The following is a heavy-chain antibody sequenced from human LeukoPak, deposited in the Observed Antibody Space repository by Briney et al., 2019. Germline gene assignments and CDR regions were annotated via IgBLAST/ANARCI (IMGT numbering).Heavy chain of an antibody. CDR3: ARLDRGDSSGSYYFGY. CDR2: ISSSSAYI. Sequence: GGSLRLSCAASGFTFSSYSMNWVRQAPGKGLEWVSSISSSSAYIYYADSMKGRFTISRDNAKNSLFLQMNSLRAEDTAVFYCARLDRGDSSGSYYFGYWGQGTLVTVSS. V-gene: IGHV3-21*01. J-gene: IGHJ4*02. D-gene: IGHD3-22*01. CDR1: GFTFSSYS.